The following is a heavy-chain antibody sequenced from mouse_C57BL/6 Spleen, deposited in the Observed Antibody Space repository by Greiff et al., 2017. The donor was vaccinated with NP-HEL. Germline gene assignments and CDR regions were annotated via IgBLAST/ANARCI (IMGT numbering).Heavy chain of an antibody. V-gene: IGHV1-72*01. J-gene: IGHJ3*01. CDR2: IDPNSGGT. Sequence: QVQLQQPGAELVKPGASVKLSCKASGYTFTSYWMHWVKQRPGRGLEWIGRIDPNSGGTKYNEKFKSKATLTVDKPSSTAYMQLSSLTSEVSAVYYCARSRTAQASASFAYWGQGTLVTVSA. CDR3: ARSRTAQASASFAY. CDR1: GYTFTSYW. D-gene: IGHD3-2*02.